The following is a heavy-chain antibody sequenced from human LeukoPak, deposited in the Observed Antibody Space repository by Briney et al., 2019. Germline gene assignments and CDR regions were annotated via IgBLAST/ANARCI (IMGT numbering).Heavy chain of an antibody. Sequence: GGSLRLSCAVSGFTVSGNYMSWVRQAPGKGLEWVSLIYSGGTTYYADSVKGRFTISRDNSKNTLYLQMNSLRAEDTAVYYYARRAGEYSHPYDYWGQGTLVTVSS. D-gene: IGHD2/OR15-2a*01. V-gene: IGHV3-53*01. CDR1: GFTVSGNY. J-gene: IGHJ4*02. CDR3: ARRAGEYSHPYDY. CDR2: IYSGGTT.